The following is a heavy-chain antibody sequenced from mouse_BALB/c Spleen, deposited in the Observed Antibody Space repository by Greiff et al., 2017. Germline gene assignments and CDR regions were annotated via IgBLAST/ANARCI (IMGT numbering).Heavy chain of an antibody. V-gene: IGHV1-69*02. CDR2: IYPSDSYT. D-gene: IGHD2-14*01. CDR3: TREGYDGAMDY. CDR1: GYTFTSYW. Sequence: FQLQQSGAELVRPGASVKLSCKASGYTFTSYWINWVKQRPGQGLEWIGNIYPSDSYTNYNQKFKDKATLTVDKSSSTAYMQLSSPTSEDSAVYYCTREGYDGAMDYWGQGTSVTVSS. J-gene: IGHJ4*01.